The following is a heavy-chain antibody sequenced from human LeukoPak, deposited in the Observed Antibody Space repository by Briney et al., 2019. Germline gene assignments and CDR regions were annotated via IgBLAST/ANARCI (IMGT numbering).Heavy chain of an antibody. J-gene: IGHJ4*02. CDR2: IKQDGGEK. D-gene: IGHD6-25*01. CDR1: GFTFSSYW. CDR3: AREAPARQSYYFDY. V-gene: IGHV3-7*01. Sequence: PGGSLRLSCAASGFTFSSYWMSWVHQAPGKGLEWVANIKQDGGEKYYVDSVKGRFTISRDNAKNSLYLQMNSLRAEDTAVYYCAREAPARQSYYFDYWGQGTLVTVSS.